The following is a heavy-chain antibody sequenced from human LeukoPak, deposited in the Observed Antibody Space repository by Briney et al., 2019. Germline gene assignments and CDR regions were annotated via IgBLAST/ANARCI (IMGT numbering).Heavy chain of an antibody. Sequence: GGSLRLSCAASGFTVSSNYMSWVRQAPGKGLEWVSVIYSGGSTYYADSVKGRFTISRDNSKNTLYLQMNSLRAEDTAVYYCAREETTVTPDAFDIWGQGTMVTVSS. J-gene: IGHJ3*02. CDR1: GFTVSSNY. CDR3: AREETTVTPDAFDI. V-gene: IGHV3-66*01. CDR2: IYSGGST. D-gene: IGHD4-4*01.